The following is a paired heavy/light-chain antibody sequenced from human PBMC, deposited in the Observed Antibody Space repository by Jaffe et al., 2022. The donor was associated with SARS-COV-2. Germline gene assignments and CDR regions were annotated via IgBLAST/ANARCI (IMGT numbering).Light chain of an antibody. J-gene: IGKJ1*01. Sequence: DTVVTQSPLSLPVTLGQPASISCRSSQSLVYSDGNTYLNWFQQRPGQSPRRLIYQVSNRDSGVPDRFSGSGSGTDFTLKISRVEAEDVGLYYCMQALNWPWTFGQGTRVEIK. CDR2: QVS. CDR3: MQALNWPWT. V-gene: IGKV2-30*01. CDR1: QSLVYSDGNTY.
Heavy chain of an antibody. V-gene: IGHV3-53*02. CDR3: ATDAGDSKIRY. D-gene: IGHD7-27*01. Sequence: EVQLVETGGGLIQPGGSLRLSCAASGFTVSQNYMSWVRQAPGKGLECFSFISGDGRTFYADSVKGRFTISRDDSKSTLFLQMNSLRAEDTAIYYCATDAGDSKIRYWGQGTLVTVSS. J-gene: IGHJ4*02. CDR2: ISGDGRT. CDR1: GFTVSQNY.